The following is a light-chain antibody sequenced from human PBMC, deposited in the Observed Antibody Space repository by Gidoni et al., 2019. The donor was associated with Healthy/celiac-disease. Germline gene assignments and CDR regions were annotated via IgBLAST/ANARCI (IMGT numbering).Light chain of an antibody. J-gene: IGKJ5*01. CDR2: AAS. CDR3: QKYNSAPRIT. V-gene: IGKV1-27*01. CDR1: QGISNY. Sequence: IQMPQSPSSLSASVGDRVTLTCPALQGISNYLAWYQQKPGKVPKLLIYAASTLQSGVPSRFRGSGSGTDCTLTISRLQPEEGATYYCQKYNSAPRITFGQXTRLEIK.